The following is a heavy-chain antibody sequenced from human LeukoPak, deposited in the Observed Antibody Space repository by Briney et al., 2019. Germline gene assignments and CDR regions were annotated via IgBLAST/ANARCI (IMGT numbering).Heavy chain of an antibody. CDR3: ARAPSEIGGYYPEYFRH. D-gene: IGHD3-22*01. Sequence: GGSLRLSCAASGFTFSSYWMHWVRQAPGKGLVWVSRIKSDGSTNYADSVKGRFTIFRDNAKNTVSLQMNSLRAEDTGVYYCARAPSEIGGYYPEYFRHWGQGTLVTVSS. V-gene: IGHV3-74*01. CDR2: IKSDGST. J-gene: IGHJ1*01. CDR1: GFTFSSYW.